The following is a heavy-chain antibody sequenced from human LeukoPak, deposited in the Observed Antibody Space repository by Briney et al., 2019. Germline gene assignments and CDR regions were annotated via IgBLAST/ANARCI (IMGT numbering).Heavy chain of an antibody. V-gene: IGHV1-2*02. CDR2: INPNSGGK. CDR3: ATEKHADIVATGEAFDI. Sequence: ASVKVSSKASVYTYTSYAMHWVRQAPGQGLEWMGWINPNSGGKNYAQNFQGRVTMSEDTSTDTAFMELSSLSPEVTPVYYCATEKHADIVATGEAFDIWGQGTMVTVSS. D-gene: IGHD5-12*01. CDR1: VYTYTSYA. J-gene: IGHJ3*02.